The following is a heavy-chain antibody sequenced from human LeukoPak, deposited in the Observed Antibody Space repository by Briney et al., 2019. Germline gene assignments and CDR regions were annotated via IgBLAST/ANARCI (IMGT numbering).Heavy chain of an antibody. V-gene: IGHV3-48*01. D-gene: IGHD3-10*01. CDR3: ARVAGGRGYYFDY. CDR2: ISSGSSTI. J-gene: IGHJ4*02. CDR1: GFTFGDYA. Sequence: GGSLRLSCTASGFTFGDYAMSWFRQAPGKGLEWVSYISSGSSTIYYADSVKGRFTISRDNAKNSLHLQMNSLRAEDTAVYYCARVAGGRGYYFDYWGQGTLVTVSS.